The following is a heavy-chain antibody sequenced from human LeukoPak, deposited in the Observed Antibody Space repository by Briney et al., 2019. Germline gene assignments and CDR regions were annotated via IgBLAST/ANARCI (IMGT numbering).Heavy chain of an antibody. D-gene: IGHD1-26*01. J-gene: IGHJ5*02. Sequence: SVKVSCKASGGTFSSYAISWVRQAPGQGLEWMGRIIPILGIANYAQKFQGRVTITADKSTSTAYMELSSLRSEDTAVYYCASGLSGEWELPVAAWGQGTLVTVSS. CDR2: IIPILGIA. CDR1: GGTFSSYA. V-gene: IGHV1-69*04. CDR3: ASGLSGEWELPVAA.